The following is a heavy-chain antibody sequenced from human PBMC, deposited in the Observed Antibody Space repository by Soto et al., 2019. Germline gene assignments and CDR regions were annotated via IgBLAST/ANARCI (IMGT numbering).Heavy chain of an antibody. D-gene: IGHD6-19*01. Sequence: GSLRLSCAASGFTFSDYYMSWIRQAPGKGLEWVSYISSSSSYTNYADSVKGRFTISRDNAKNSLYLQMNRLRAEDTAVYYCARHRVRRSRSGWPYFGYRGQGTLVPVSS. CDR1: GFTFSDYY. J-gene: IGHJ4*02. V-gene: IGHV3-11*06. CDR2: ISSSSSYT. CDR3: ARHRVRRSRSGWPYFGY.